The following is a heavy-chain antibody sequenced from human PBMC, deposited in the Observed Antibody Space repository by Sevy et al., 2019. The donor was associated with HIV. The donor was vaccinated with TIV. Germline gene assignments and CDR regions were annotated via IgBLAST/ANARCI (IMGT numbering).Heavy chain of an antibody. CDR1: GYTFTDYY. Sequence: ASVKVSCKASGYTFTDYYIHWVRQAPGQGLEWMGWINPKSGGTNYAQKFHGRVTMTRDTSISTAYMELSRLRHDDTAVYYCARVVEPAGIDPYYYGVDVWGPGATVTVSS. CDR2: INPKSGGT. D-gene: IGHD2-2*02. J-gene: IGHJ6*02. CDR3: ARVVEPAGIDPYYYGVDV. V-gene: IGHV1-2*02.